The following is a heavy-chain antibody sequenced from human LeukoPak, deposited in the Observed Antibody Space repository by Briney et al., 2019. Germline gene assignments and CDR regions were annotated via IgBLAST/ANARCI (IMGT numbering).Heavy chain of an antibody. Sequence: ASVKVSCKASVYTFTGHFIFWVRQSPGQRRELVASINPNTGDTYYAQKFQGRVTVASDTAISTAYLDISRLRSDDTAFYYCSREASCDTTSCPQDYWGQGTLVTVSS. CDR1: VYTFTGHF. J-gene: IGHJ4*02. D-gene: IGHD2-2*01. V-gene: IGHV1-2*02. CDR3: SREASCDTTSCPQDY. CDR2: INPNTGDT.